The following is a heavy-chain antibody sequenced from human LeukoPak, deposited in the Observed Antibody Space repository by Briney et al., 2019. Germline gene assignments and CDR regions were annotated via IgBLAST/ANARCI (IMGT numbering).Heavy chain of an antibody. V-gene: IGHV3-7*01. CDR1: GLTFSSHW. CDR2: IKKDGSEK. Sequence: GGSLRLSCVASGLTFSSHWMSWVRQAPGKGLGWVANIKKDGSEKYYVDSVKGRFTISRDNTKNSLYLQMNSLRAEDTGVYYCARYGPNDSPCDYWGQGTLVTVSS. J-gene: IGHJ4*02. CDR3: ARYGPNDSPCDY. D-gene: IGHD3-3*01.